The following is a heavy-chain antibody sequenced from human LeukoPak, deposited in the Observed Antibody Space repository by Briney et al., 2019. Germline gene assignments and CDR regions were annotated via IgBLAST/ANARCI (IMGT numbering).Heavy chain of an antibody. V-gene: IGHV3-23*01. J-gene: IGHJ4*02. D-gene: IGHD3-16*01. Sequence: GGSLRLSCAASGFTFSNFAMSWVRQAPGKGLQWVSAISDSGGGTFYADSVKGRFTISRDNSKNTLYLQMNSLRAEDTAVYYCAKVGVGWVAFEYWGQGTLVSDSS. CDR1: GFTFSNFA. CDR2: ISDSGGGT. CDR3: AKVGVGWVAFEY.